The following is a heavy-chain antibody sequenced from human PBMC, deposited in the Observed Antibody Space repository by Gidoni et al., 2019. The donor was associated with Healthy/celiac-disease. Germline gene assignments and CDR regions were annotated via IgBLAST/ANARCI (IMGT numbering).Heavy chain of an antibody. V-gene: IGHV1-69*01. CDR3: ARLCCEMVRGRVYYYYGMDV. CDR1: GGPFSSSA. D-gene: IGHD3-10*01. CDR2: IIPIGGTA. Sequence: QVQLVQSGAEVKKPGSSVKVSCKASGGPFSSSAISWVRQAHGQGLEWMGGIIPIGGTANDAQKCQGRVTSTADESTSTAYKELSSLRSEDTAVYYCARLCCEMVRGRVYYYYGMDVWGQGTTVTVSS. J-gene: IGHJ6*02.